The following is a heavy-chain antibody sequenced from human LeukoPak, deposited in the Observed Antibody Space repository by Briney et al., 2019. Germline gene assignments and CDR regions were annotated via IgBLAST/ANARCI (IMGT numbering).Heavy chain of an antibody. CDR3: AIHSSSWYFYY. V-gene: IGHV4-59*01. CDR2: IYYSGST. J-gene: IGHJ4*02. Sequence: SETLSLTCTVSGGSISSYYWSWIRQPPGKGLEWIGYIYYSGSTNYNPSLKSRVTISVDTSKNQFSLKLSSVTAADTAVYYCAIHSSSWYFYYWGQGTLVTASS. CDR1: GGSISSYY. D-gene: IGHD6-13*01.